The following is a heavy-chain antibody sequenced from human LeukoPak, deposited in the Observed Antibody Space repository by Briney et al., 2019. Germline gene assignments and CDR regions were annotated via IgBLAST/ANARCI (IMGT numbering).Heavy chain of an antibody. CDR3: ARDGVVPAAADAFDI. V-gene: IGHV1-46*01. CDR1: GYTFTSYY. D-gene: IGHD2-2*01. J-gene: IGHJ3*02. Sequence: GASVKVSCKASGYTFTSYYMHWVRQAPGQGLEWMGIINPSGGSTSYAQKFQGRVIMTRDTSTSTVYMELSSLRSEDTAVYYCARDGVVPAAADAFDIWGQGTMVTVSS. CDR2: INPSGGST.